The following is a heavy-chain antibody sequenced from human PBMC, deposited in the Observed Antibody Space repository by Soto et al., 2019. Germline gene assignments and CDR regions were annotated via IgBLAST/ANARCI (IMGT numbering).Heavy chain of an antibody. CDR2: IIPIFGTA. V-gene: IGHV1-69*13. J-gene: IGHJ6*02. CDR1: GGTFSSYA. D-gene: IGHD2-8*01. CDR3: ARGEEGYCTNGVCPPSDFFYYYGMDV. Sequence: SVKVSCKASGGTFSSYAISWVRQAPGQGLEWMGGIIPIFGTANYAQKFQGRVTITADESTSTAYMELSSLRSEDTAVYYCARGEEGYCTNGVCPPSDFFYYYGMDVWGQGTTVTVSS.